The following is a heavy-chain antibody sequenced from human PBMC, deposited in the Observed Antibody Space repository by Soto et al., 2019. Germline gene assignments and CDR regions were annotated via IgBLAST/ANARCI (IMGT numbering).Heavy chain of an antibody. J-gene: IGHJ6*02. CDR3: GRSFEALGMGV. CDR2: INPSGGST. CDR1: GYTFTSYY. V-gene: IGHV1-46*01. Sequence: ASVKVSCKASGYTFTSYYMHWVRQAPGQGLEWMGIINPSGGSTSYAQKFQGRVTMTRDTSTSTVYMELSSLRSEDTAVYYCGRSFEALGMGVWGQGTTFTVSS. D-gene: IGHD3-16*01.